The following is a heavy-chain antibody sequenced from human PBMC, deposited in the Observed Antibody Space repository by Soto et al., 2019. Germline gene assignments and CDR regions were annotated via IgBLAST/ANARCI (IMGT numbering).Heavy chain of an antibody. CDR1: GFTFDDYA. V-gene: IGHV3-9*01. CDR2: ISWNSGSI. J-gene: IGHJ6*02. CDR3: AKDLGSSSWYSNYYYYGMDV. Sequence: EVQLVESGGGLVQPGRSLRLSCAASGFTFDDYAMHWVRQAPGKGLEWVSGISWNSGSIGYADSVKGRFTISRDNAKNSLYLQMNSLRAEDTALYYCAKDLGSSSWYSNYYYYGMDVWGQGTTVTVSS. D-gene: IGHD6-13*01.